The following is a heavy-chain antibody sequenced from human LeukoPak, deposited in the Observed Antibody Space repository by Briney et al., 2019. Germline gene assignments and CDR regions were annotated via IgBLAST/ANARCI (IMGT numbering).Heavy chain of an antibody. D-gene: IGHD3-22*01. V-gene: IGHV4-61*02. CDR2: IYNSGDT. J-gene: IGHJ4*02. CDR1: GGSISSGSYY. Sequence: PSQTLSLTCTVSGGSISSGSYYWSWIRQPAGKGLEWIVRIYNSGDTNYNPSLKIPVTISVDTSKNQFSLKLSSVTAADTAVYYCARDHYYYDSTGYYYLDYWGQGTLVTVSS. CDR3: ARDHYYYDSTGYYYLDY.